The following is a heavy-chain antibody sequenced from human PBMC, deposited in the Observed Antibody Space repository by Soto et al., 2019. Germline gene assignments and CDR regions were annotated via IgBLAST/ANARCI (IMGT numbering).Heavy chain of an antibody. CDR2: IYYSGST. CDR3: RGIQLPPSTEAQDAFDI. CDR1: GGSISSSSYY. D-gene: IGHD5-18*01. J-gene: IGHJ3*02. V-gene: IGHV4-39*01. Sequence: SETLSLTCTVSGGSISSSSYYWGWIRQPPGKGLEWIGSIYYSGSTFYNPSLKSRVTISVDTSKNQFSLKLSSLTAADTAVYYCRGIQLPPSTEAQDAFDIWGQGTMVTVSS.